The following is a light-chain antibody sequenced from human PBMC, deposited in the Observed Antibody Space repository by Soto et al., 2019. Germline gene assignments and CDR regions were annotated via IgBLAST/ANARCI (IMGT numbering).Light chain of an antibody. CDR3: QQSSSCPLT. CDR2: SAS. Sequence: MQMSLCPSSVGAPAGARVTSTFRARQGISSWLAWYHQRPGQAPKLLIYSASTLPSGTPARFTGRGSGAAFTLTITSLQPEDVGVYHCQQSSSCPLTFGGGTKVDIK. V-gene: IGKV1-12*01. J-gene: IGKJ4*01. CDR1: QGISSW.